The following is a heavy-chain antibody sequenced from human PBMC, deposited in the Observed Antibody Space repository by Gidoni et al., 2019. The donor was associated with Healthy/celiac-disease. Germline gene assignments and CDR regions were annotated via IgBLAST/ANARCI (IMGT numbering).Heavy chain of an antibody. D-gene: IGHD3-10*01. Sequence: GRFTISRDNSKNTLYLQMNSLRAEDTAVYYCATLPYYGSGSYYQEKGATDYWGQGTLVTVSS. J-gene: IGHJ4*02. V-gene: IGHV3-23*01. CDR3: ATLPYYGSGSYYQEKGATDY.